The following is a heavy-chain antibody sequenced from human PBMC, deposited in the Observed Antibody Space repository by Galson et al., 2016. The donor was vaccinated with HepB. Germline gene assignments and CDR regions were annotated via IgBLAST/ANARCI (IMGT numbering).Heavy chain of an antibody. CDR3: ARVAYNVLACYSDALDI. CDR1: GFCFSWFA. V-gene: IGHV3-30*04. Sequence: SLRLSCAASGFCFSWFAMHWVRQAPGKGLVWVAVIVHDGSITCYSDSVKGRFSISRDNSRNTLYLQMGRSRVEDTAVDYCARVAYNVLACYSDALDIWGQGTMVTVSS. J-gene: IGHJ3*02. CDR2: IVHDGSIT. D-gene: IGHD3-9*01.